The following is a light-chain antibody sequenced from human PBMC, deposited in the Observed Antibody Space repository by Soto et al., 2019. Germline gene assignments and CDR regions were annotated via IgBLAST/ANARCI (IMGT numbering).Light chain of an antibody. Sequence: QSALTQPASVSGSPGQSISISCTGTTSDVGRYNYVSWYQQHPGEAPKLMIYDVSYRPSWVSNRFSGSKSGITASLTISGLQAEDEADYYCNSITTSSTYVFGTGTKLTVL. J-gene: IGLJ1*01. CDR2: DVS. V-gene: IGLV2-14*03. CDR3: NSITTSSTYV. CDR1: TSDVGRYNY.